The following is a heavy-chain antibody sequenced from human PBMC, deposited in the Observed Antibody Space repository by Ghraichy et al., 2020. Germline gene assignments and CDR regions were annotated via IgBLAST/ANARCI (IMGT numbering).Heavy chain of an antibody. CDR2: ISSRSSTI. Sequence: GSLRLSCAASGFTFSDYSLSWVRQAPGKGLEWVSYISSRSSTIYYADSVKGRFTVSRDNAKNSLYLQMDSLRDEDTAVYYCARDILGYGPKGICYPFNHWGQGALVIVSS. CDR3: ARDILGYGPKGICYPFNH. CDR1: GFTFSDYS. D-gene: IGHD2-8*01. J-gene: IGHJ4*02. V-gene: IGHV3-48*02.